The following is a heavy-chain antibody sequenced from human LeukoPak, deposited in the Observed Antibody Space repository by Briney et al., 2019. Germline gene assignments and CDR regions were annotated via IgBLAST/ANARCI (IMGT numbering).Heavy chain of an antibody. D-gene: IGHD6-13*01. CDR2: ISWNSATI. CDR3: ARGGVAGTGFGTMIYGMDV. V-gene: IGHV3-9*01. Sequence: PGGSLRLSCAASGFTFDDDAMHWVRQAPGKGLEWVSGISWNSATIGYADSVKGRFTISRDNAKNSLYLQMNSLRAEDTALYYCARGGVAGTGFGTMIYGMDVWGQGTTVTVSS. J-gene: IGHJ6*02. CDR1: GFTFDDDA.